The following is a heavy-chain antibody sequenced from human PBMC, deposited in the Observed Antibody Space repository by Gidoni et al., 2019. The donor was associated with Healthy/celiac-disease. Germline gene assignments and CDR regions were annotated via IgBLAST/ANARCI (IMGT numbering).Heavy chain of an antibody. Sequence: QVTLKESGPALVKPTQTLTLTCTFSGFSLSTSGMRVRWIRQPPGKALEWLPRIDWDDDKFYSTSLKTRLTISKDTSKNQVVLTMTNMDPVDTATYYCARIWSSSWGFDYWGQGTLVTVSS. D-gene: IGHD6-13*01. CDR2: IDWDDDK. CDR3: ARIWSSSWGFDY. J-gene: IGHJ4*02. CDR1: GFSLSTSGMR. V-gene: IGHV2-70*04.